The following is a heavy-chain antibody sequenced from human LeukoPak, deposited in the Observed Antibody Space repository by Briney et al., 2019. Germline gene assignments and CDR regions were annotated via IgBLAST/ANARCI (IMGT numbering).Heavy chain of an antibody. V-gene: IGHV2-5*01. CDR1: GFSLSTSGVG. J-gene: IGHJ5*02. D-gene: IGHD6-13*01. Sequence: SGPTLVKPTQTLTLTCTFSGFSLSTSGVGVGWIRQPPGKALEWLALIYWNDDKRYSPSLKSRLTITKDTSKNQVVLTMTNTDPVDTATYYCAHRVLFAAAGYNWFDPWGQGTLVTVSS. CDR2: IYWNDDK. CDR3: AHRVLFAAAGYNWFDP.